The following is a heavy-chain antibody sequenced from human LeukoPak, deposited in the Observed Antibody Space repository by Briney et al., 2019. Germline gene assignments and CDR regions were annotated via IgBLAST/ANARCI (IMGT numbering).Heavy chain of an antibody. CDR2: IKEDGSEK. Sequence: GGSLRLSCAASGFTFSTYWMSWVRQAPGKGLEWVANIKEDGSEKYYGDSVKGRFTISRDNAKNSLYLQMNSLRTEDTAVYYCARDSSGYQWGQGTLVTVSS. CDR1: GFTFSTYW. CDR3: ARDSSGYQ. J-gene: IGHJ4*02. D-gene: IGHD3-22*01. V-gene: IGHV3-7*01.